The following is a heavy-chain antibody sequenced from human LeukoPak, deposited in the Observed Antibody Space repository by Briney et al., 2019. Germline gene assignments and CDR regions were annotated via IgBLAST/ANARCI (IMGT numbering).Heavy chain of an antibody. J-gene: IGHJ3*02. Sequence: SQTLSLTCTVSGGSISSGDYYWSWIRQPPGKGLEWIGYIYYSGSTNYNPSLKSRVTMSVDTSKNQFSLKLSSVTAADTAVYYCARWPWYSRGDIWGQGTMVTVSS. CDR1: GGSISSGDYY. CDR2: IYYSGST. CDR3: ARWPWYSRGDI. D-gene: IGHD2-15*01. V-gene: IGHV4-30-4*08.